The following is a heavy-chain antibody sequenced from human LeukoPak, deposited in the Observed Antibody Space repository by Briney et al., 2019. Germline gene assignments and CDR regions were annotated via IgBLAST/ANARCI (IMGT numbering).Heavy chain of an antibody. Sequence: GGSLRLSCAASGFTFSSYWMSWFRQAPGKRLEWVANIKQDGSEKYYVDSVKGRFTISRDNAKNSLYLQMNSLRAEDTAVYYCARAGVTTFFYYGMDVWGQGTTVTVSS. CDR2: IKQDGSEK. D-gene: IGHD4-17*01. CDR1: GFTFSSYW. J-gene: IGHJ6*02. CDR3: ARAGVTTFFYYGMDV. V-gene: IGHV3-7*01.